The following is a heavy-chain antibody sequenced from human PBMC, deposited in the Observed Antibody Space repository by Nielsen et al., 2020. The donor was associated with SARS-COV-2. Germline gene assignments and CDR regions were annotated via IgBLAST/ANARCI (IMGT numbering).Heavy chain of an antibody. J-gene: IGHJ6*04. V-gene: IGHV3-7*03. D-gene: IGHD3-10*01. CDR1: GFIFDGFW. CDR2: IKYDGSEE. Sequence: GSLRLSCTASGFIFDGFWMSWVRQAPGKGLEWVAHIKYDGSEEYYLDNVKGRFTISRDNAKNSLYLHMSNLRVDDTAVYYCVRIPRGVEKDVWGKGTTVTVSS. CDR3: VRIPRGVEKDV.